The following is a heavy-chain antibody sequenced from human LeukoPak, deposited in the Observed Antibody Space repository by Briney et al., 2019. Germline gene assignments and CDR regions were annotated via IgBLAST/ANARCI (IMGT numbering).Heavy chain of an antibody. J-gene: IGHJ6*03. Sequence: PSETLSLTCTVSGGSISNYYWSWIRQPPGKGLEWIGYIYHSGNTNYNPSLKSRVTISVDTSKNQFSLKLSSVTAADTAVYYCARGPSHYYYYMDVWGEGTTVTVSS. V-gene: IGHV4-59*01. CDR2: IYHSGNT. CDR1: GGSISNYY. CDR3: ARGPSHYYYYMDV. D-gene: IGHD2-2*01.